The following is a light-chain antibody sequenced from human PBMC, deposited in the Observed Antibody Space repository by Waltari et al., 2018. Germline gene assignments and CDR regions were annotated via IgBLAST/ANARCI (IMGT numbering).Light chain of an antibody. CDR1: QNIGRY. J-gene: IGKJ1*01. Sequence: EIVLTQSPGTLSLSPGERATLYCRASQNIGRYLVWYQQKPGQAPRLLIYEASRRATGIPDRFSGSGSGTDFSLTISRLEPEDFAVYYCQNHERLPATFGQGTKVEIK. V-gene: IGKV3-20*01. CDR3: QNHERLPAT. CDR2: EAS.